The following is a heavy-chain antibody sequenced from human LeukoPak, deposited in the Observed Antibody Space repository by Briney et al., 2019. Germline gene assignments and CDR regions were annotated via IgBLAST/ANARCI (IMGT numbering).Heavy chain of an antibody. Sequence: GGSLRLSCAASGFTFSDYYMSWIRQAPGKGLEWVSYISSSDNTIYYADSVKGRFTISRDNAKNSLYLQMNSLRAEDTAVYYCAKDPTHYRVWDYYETIGLSYWGQGTLVTVSS. D-gene: IGHD3-22*01. V-gene: IGHV3-11*01. J-gene: IGHJ4*02. CDR1: GFTFSDYY. CDR2: ISSSDNTI. CDR3: AKDPTHYRVWDYYETIGLSY.